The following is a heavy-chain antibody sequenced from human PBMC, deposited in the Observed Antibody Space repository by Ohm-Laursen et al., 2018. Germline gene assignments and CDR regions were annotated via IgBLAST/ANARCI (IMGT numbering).Heavy chain of an antibody. D-gene: IGHD3-22*01. CDR2: IKGDEGKI. V-gene: IGHV3-74*01. CDR1: GFTFSNYW. Sequence: SLRLSCTASGFTFSNYWMHWVRQGPGKGLVWLSGIKGDEGKINYADSVKGRSTISRDNAKNTLYLQMNSVRVEDTAVYYCLSGSGYSSTWGQGTMVTVSS. CDR3: LSGSGYSST. J-gene: IGHJ3*01.